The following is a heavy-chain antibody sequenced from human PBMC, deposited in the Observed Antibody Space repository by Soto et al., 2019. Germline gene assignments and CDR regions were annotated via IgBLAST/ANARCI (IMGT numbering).Heavy chain of an antibody. CDR3: ARLAAAGIYYYYYMDV. J-gene: IGHJ6*03. D-gene: IGHD6-13*01. CDR1: GMSFSGYY. CDR2: INHSGST. V-gene: IGHV4-34*01. Sequence: SETLSLTCAVYGMSFSGYYWSWIRQPPGKGLEWIGEINHSGSTNYNPSLKSRVTISVDTSKNQFSLKLSSVTAADTAVYYCARLAAAGIYYYYYMDVWGKGTTVTVSS.